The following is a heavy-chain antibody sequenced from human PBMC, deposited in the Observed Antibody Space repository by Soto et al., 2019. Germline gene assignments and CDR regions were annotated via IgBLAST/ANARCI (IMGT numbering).Heavy chain of an antibody. Sequence: GGSLRLSCAASGFTFSDYYMSWIRQAPGKGLEWVSYISSSSSYTNYADSVKGRFTISRDNAKNSLYLQMNSLRAEDTAVYYCALYAVVTAAIDYWGQGTLVTVSS. D-gene: IGHD2-21*02. J-gene: IGHJ4*02. CDR2: ISSSSSYT. CDR1: GFTFSDYY. CDR3: ALYAVVTAAIDY. V-gene: IGHV3-11*03.